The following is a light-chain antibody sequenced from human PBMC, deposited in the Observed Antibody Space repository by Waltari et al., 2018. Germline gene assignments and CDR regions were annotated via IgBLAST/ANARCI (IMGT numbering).Light chain of an antibody. CDR1: QNTNTW. V-gene: IGKV1-5*03. CDR3: QQYNSYPLT. Sequence: DIQMTQSPSTLSASVGDRVTITCRASQNTNTWLAWFQQKPGKAPNLLIYKASSLESGVPSRFSGSGSGTEFTLTVSSLQPDDFATYYCQQYNSYPLTFGGGTKVEIK. J-gene: IGKJ4*01. CDR2: KAS.